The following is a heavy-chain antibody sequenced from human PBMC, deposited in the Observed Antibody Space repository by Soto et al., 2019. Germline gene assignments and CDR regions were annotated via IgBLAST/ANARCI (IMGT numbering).Heavy chain of an antibody. J-gene: IGHJ4*02. D-gene: IGHD3-3*01. V-gene: IGHV3-23*01. CDR1: GFTFSSYA. Sequence: GGSLRLSCAASGFTFSSYAMSWVRQAPGKGLEWVSAISGSGGSTYYADSVKGRFTISRDNSKNTLYLQMNSLRAEDTAVYYCAKDRDFWSGYPRPFDYWGQGTLVTVSS. CDR2: ISGSGGST. CDR3: AKDRDFWSGYPRPFDY.